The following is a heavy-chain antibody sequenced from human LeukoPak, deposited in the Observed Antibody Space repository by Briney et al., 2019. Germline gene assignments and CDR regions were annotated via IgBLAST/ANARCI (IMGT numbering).Heavy chain of an antibody. D-gene: IGHD5-24*01. CDR1: GGSISSYY. V-gene: IGHV4-59*08. CDR3: ARQRDPFDY. CDR2: ICYSGST. J-gene: IGHJ4*02. Sequence: SETLSLTCTVSGGSISSYYWSWIRQPPGKGLEWIGYICYSGSTNYNPSLKSRVAISVDTSKNQFSLKLSSVTAADTAVYYCARQRDPFDYWGQGTLVTVSS.